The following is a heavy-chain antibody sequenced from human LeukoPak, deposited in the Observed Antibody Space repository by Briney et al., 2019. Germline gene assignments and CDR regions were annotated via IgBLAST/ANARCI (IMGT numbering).Heavy chain of an antibody. D-gene: IGHD6-19*01. Sequence: GGSLRLSCAASGFTFSSYSMNWVRQAPGKGLEWVSSISSSSSYIYYADSVKGRFTISRDNAKNSLYLQMNSLRAEDTAVYYCASRAVAGTGFDYWGQGTLVTVSS. CDR2: ISSSSSYI. CDR1: GFTFSSYS. CDR3: ASRAVAGTGFDY. V-gene: IGHV3-21*01. J-gene: IGHJ4*02.